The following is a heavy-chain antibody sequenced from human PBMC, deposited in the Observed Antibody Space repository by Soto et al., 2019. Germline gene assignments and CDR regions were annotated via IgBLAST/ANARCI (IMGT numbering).Heavy chain of an antibody. J-gene: IGHJ4*02. V-gene: IGHV3-23*01. D-gene: IGHD3-16*01. CDR2: ITASGYSA. CDR1: GLAFSNYA. CDR3: AKGDLLWDPFDF. Sequence: EAQLLESGGGLVQPGGSLRLSCAASGLAFSNYAMTWVRQDPGKGLEWVSIITASGYSAYYGGAVKGRFTTSRDNSRSTLYLQMNGLRADDTAVYYCAKGDLLWDPFDFWGQGTLVTVSS.